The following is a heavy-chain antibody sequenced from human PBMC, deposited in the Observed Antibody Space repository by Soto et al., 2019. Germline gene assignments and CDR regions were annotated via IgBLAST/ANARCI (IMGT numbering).Heavy chain of an antibody. D-gene: IGHD3-16*01. CDR2: ISGSGGST. CDR1: GFTFSSYA. J-gene: IGHJ4*02. Sequence: PGGSLRLSCAASGFTFSSYAMNWVRQAPGKGLEWVSVISGSGGSTYYADSVKGRFTISRDNSKNTLYLQMNSLRGEDTAVYYCAKGRGGLDYWGQGTLVTVSS. CDR3: AKGRGGLDY. V-gene: IGHV3-23*01.